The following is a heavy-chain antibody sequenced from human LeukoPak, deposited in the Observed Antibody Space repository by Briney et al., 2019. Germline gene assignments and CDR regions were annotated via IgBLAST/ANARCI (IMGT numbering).Heavy chain of an antibody. CDR1: GFTFSSYS. J-gene: IGHJ4*02. CDR2: ISSSSSYI. CDR3: ARSQNGFGFDY. D-gene: IGHD3-10*01. V-gene: IGHV3-21*01. Sequence: PRGSLRLSCAASGFTFSSYSMNWVRQAPGKGLEWVSSISSSSSYIYYADPVKGRFTISRDNAKNSLYLQMNSLRAEDTAVYYCARSQNGFGFDYWGQGTLVTVSS.